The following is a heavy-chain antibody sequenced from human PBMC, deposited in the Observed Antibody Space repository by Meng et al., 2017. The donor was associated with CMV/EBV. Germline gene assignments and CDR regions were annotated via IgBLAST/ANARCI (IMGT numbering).Heavy chain of an antibody. Sequence: SVKVSCKASGGTFSSYAISWARQAPGQGLEWMGGIIPIFGTANYAQKFQGRVTITTDESTSTAYMELSSLRSEDTAVYYCARAPIVVVPAAVPYYYYGMDVWGQGTTVTVSS. V-gene: IGHV1-69*05. J-gene: IGHJ6*02. CDR3: ARAPIVVVPAAVPYYYYGMDV. D-gene: IGHD2-2*01. CDR1: GGTFSSYA. CDR2: IIPIFGTA.